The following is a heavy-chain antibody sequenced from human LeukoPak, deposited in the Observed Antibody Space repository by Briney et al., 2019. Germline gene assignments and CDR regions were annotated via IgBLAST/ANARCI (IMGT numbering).Heavy chain of an antibody. V-gene: IGHV4-59*01. CDR1: GGSISSYY. Sequence: SETLSLTCTVSGGSISSYYWSWIRQPLGKGLEWIGYIYYSGSTNYNPSLKSRVTISVDTSKNQFSLKLSSVTAADTAVYYCARAYGDQIDYWGQGTLVTVSS. J-gene: IGHJ4*02. CDR3: ARAYGDQIDY. CDR2: IYYSGST. D-gene: IGHD4-17*01.